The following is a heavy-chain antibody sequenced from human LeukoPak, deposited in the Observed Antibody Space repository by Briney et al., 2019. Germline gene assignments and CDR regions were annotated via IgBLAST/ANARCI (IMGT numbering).Heavy chain of an antibody. J-gene: IGHJ6*03. V-gene: IGHV4-38-2*02. CDR3: ARQARSSWITRHYYYYMDV. CDR2: IYLSGTT. Sequence: SETLSLTCSVSGNSISSGHYWGWIRQTPGKGLEWIGSIYLSGTTYYNPSLKSRVTISVDTSKNQFSLKLSSVTAADTAVYYCARQARSSWITRHYYYYMDVWGKGTTVTVSS. CDR1: GNSISSGHY. D-gene: IGHD6-13*01.